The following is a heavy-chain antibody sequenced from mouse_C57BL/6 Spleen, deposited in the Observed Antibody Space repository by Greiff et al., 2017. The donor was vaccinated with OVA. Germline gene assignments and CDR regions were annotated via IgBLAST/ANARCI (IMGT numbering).Heavy chain of an antibody. J-gene: IGHJ2*01. V-gene: IGHV1-50*01. CDR1: GYTFTSYW. Sequence: QSCTASGYTFTSYWMQWVKQRPGQGLEWIGEIDPSDSYTNYNQKFKGKATLTVDTSSSTAYMQLSSLTSEDSAVYYCARLGYGSFDYWGQGTTLTVSS. D-gene: IGHD1-1*01. CDR3: ARLGYGSFDY. CDR2: IDPSDSYT.